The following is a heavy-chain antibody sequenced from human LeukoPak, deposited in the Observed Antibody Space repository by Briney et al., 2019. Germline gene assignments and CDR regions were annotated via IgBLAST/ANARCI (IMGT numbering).Heavy chain of an antibody. D-gene: IGHD6-13*01. Sequence: ASVKVSCKASGYTFTGYYMHWVRQAPGQGLEWMGWINPNSSGTNYAQKFQGWVTMTRDTSISTAYMELSRLRSDDTAVYYCARGAGTFSGYYYYGMDVWGQGTTVTVSS. CDR1: GYTFTGYY. CDR3: ARGAGTFSGYYYYGMDV. CDR2: INPNSSGT. V-gene: IGHV1-2*04. J-gene: IGHJ6*02.